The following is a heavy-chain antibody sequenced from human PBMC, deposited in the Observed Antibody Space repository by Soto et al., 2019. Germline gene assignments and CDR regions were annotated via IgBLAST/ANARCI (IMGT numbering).Heavy chain of an antibody. V-gene: IGHV3-20*04. Sequence: PGGSLRLSCAASGFIFADYAMTWVRQAPGKGLEWVSDISWNSDSTGYADSVKGRFTISRDNAKNSLYLQMNSLRAEDTAFYYCARDLGRTRFDPWGQGTLVTVSS. J-gene: IGHJ5*02. D-gene: IGHD1-7*01. CDR3: ARDLGRTRFDP. CDR2: ISWNSDST. CDR1: GFIFADYA.